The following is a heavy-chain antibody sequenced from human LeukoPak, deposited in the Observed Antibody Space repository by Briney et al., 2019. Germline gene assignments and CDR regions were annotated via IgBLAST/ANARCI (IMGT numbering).Heavy chain of an antibody. CDR2: MNPNSGNT. J-gene: IGHJ6*02. CDR3: ARDPYRIYYYYYGMDV. CDR1: GYTFTSYD. V-gene: IGHV1-8*01. D-gene: IGHD2-15*01. Sequence: VASVKVSCKASGYTFTSYDINWVRQATGQGLGWMGWMNPNSGNTGYAQKFQGRVTMTRNTSISTAYMELSSLRSEDTAVYYCARDPYRIYYYYYGMDVWGQGTTVTVSS.